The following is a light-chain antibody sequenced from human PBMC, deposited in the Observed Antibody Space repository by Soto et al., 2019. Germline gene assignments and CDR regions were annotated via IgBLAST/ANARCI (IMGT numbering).Light chain of an antibody. V-gene: IGLV2-14*01. CDR1: SSDVGGYNY. CDR3: SSYTSSTTPLYF. Sequence: ALTQPASVSGSPGQSITISCTGTSSDVGGYNYVSWYQQHPGKAPKLMIYDVSNRPSGVSNRFSGSKSGNTASLTISGLQAEDEADYYCSSYTSSTTPLYFFGTGTKVTVL. J-gene: IGLJ1*01. CDR2: DVS.